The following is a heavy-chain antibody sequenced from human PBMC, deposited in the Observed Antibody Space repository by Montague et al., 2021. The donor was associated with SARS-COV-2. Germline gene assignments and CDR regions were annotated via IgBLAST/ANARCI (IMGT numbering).Heavy chain of an antibody. CDR1: GASISNAFW. Sequence: SETLSLTCAVSGASISNAFWWCWVRQPPGKGLEWIAEIPHSGGSNYNPSLASRVTISLDYSKNPLSLMLSSVTAAATAMYYCASHPVWQQLITWGQGTLVSVSS. D-gene: IGHD6-13*01. CDR2: IPHSGGS. J-gene: IGHJ4*01. CDR3: ASHPVWQQLIT. V-gene: IGHV4-4*02.